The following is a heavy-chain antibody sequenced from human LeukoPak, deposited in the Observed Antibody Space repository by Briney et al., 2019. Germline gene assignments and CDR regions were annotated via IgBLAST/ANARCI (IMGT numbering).Heavy chain of an antibody. CDR3: ARAIADYDYVWGSYRYTKNYFDY. J-gene: IGHJ4*02. V-gene: IGHV4-34*01. Sequence: SETLSLTCAVYGGSFSGYYWSWIRQPPGKGLEWIGEINHSGSTNYNPSLKSRVTISVDTSKNQFSLKLSSVTAADTAVYYCARAIADYDYVWGSYRYTKNYFDYWGQGTLVTVSS. D-gene: IGHD3-16*02. CDR1: GGSFSGYY. CDR2: INHSGST.